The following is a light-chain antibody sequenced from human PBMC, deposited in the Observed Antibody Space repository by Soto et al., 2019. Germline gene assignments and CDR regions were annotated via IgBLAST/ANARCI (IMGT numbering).Light chain of an antibody. J-gene: IGKJ5*01. CDR2: EAS. Sequence: EIVLTQSPATLSLSVGERATLSCRASQSVSSYLAWYQQKPGQAPRLLIYEASNRATGIPARFSGSGSGTDFTLTISSLEPEDFAVYYCQQRTNWVTFGQGTRLEIK. CDR3: QQRTNWVT. CDR1: QSVSSY. V-gene: IGKV3-11*01.